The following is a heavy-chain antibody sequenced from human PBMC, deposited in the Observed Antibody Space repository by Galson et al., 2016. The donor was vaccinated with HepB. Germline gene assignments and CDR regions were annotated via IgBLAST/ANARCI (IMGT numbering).Heavy chain of an antibody. J-gene: IGHJ4*02. V-gene: IGHV3-21*01. CDR2: ISSSSSYI. CDR1: GFTLSSYS. D-gene: IGHD1-26*01. CDR3: ARGDIVRAIFDY. Sequence: SLRLSCAASGFTLSSYSMNWVRQAPGKGLEWVSSISSSSSYIYYADSVKGRFTISRDNAKNSLYLQMNSLRAEDTAVYYCARGDIVRAIFDYWGQGTLVTVSS.